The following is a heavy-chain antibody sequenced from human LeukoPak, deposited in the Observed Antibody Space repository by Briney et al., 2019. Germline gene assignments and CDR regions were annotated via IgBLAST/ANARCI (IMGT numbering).Heavy chain of an antibody. D-gene: IGHD3-16*01. V-gene: IGHV3-74*03. J-gene: IGHJ4*02. CDR3: ARGVDFDY. Sequence: GGSLRLSCAGSGFSFSSYWMHWVRQTPDKGLVWVSRINSDGTHRTYADSVKGRFTISRDKANKTLYLQMDSLSAEDTAIYYCARGVDFDYWGQGTQVTVSS. CDR2: INSDGTHR. CDR1: GFSFSSYW.